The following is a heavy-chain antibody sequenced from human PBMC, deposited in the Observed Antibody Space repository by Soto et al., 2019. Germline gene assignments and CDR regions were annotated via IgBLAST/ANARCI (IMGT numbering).Heavy chain of an antibody. V-gene: IGHV4-59*01. CDR2: IYYSGST. CDR1: GGSISSYY. J-gene: IGHJ4*02. CDR3: AGLPGFRRGPFDY. Sequence: QVQLQESGPGLVKPSETLSLTCTVSGGSISSYYWSWIRQPPGKGLEWIGYIYYSGSTNYNPSLKSRVTISVDTSKNQFSPKPTSVTAGDTGVYYCAGLPGFRRGPFDYWGQGTLVTVSS.